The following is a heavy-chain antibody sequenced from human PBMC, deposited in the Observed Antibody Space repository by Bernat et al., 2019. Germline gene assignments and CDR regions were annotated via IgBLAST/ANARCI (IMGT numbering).Heavy chain of an antibody. J-gene: IGHJ6*02. CDR2: ISSSSSYT. D-gene: IGHD2-2*01. Sequence: QVQLVESGGGLVKPGGSLRLSCAASGFTFSDYYMSWIRQAPGKGLEWVSYISSSSSYTNYADSVKGRFTISRDNAKNSLYLQMNSLRAEDTAVYYCARSGAAANYYYYYYGMDVWGQGTTVTVSS. CDR1: GFTFSDYY. CDR3: ARSGAAANYYYYYYGMDV. V-gene: IGHV3-11*05.